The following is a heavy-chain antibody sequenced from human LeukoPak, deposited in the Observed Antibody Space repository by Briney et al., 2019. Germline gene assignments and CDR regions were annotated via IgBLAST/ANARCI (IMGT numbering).Heavy chain of an antibody. V-gene: IGHV3-23*01. J-gene: IGHJ5*02. Sequence: GGSLRLSCAASGFTFSSYAMSWVRQAPGKGLEWVSAISGSGGSTYYADSAKGRFTVSRDNSKNTLYLQMNSLRAEDTAVYYCAKEGGGKRITIFGVSQNWFDPWGQGTLVTVSS. CDR1: GFTFSSYA. CDR2: ISGSGGST. D-gene: IGHD3-3*01. CDR3: AKEGGGKRITIFGVSQNWFDP.